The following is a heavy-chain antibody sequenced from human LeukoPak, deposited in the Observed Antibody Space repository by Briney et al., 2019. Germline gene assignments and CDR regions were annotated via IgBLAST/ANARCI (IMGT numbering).Heavy chain of an antibody. J-gene: IGHJ3*02. CDR2: IYSGGST. D-gene: IGHD5-18*01. CDR1: GFTVSSNY. Sequence: GGSLRLSCAASGFTVSSNYMSWVREAPGKGLEWVSVIYSGGSTYYAGSVKGRFTISRDNSKNTLYLQMNSLRAEDTAVYYCAREQGRGYSFSHAFDIWGQGTMVTVSS. CDR3: AREQGRGYSFSHAFDI. V-gene: IGHV3-53*01.